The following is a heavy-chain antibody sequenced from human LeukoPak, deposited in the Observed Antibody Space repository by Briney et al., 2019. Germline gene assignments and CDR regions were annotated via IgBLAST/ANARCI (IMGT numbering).Heavy chain of an antibody. V-gene: IGHV1-18*01. Sequence: ASVTVSCTSSGYTFTDYNFSWVRQAPGQGLEWMGGISTYNGDTKYAQNFQGRVTMTTDTSTTTAYMEVRSLGSDDTAVYYCARDRDWVFDLWGRGTLVTV. D-gene: IGHD2-21*02. CDR1: GYTFTDYN. CDR2: ISTYNGDT. J-gene: IGHJ2*01. CDR3: ARDRDWVFDL.